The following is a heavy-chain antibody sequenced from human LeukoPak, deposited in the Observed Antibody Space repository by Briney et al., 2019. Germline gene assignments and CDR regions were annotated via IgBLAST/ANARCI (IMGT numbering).Heavy chain of an antibody. CDR3: SRTTGDSAIIAAH. CDR1: GGSISGSCCY. D-gene: IGHD3-16*01. V-gene: IGHV4-39*01. J-gene: IGHJ4*02. CDR2: TSYSGST. Sequence: SETLSLTCAVSGGSISGSCCYWGWIRQTPGKDLEWIGSTSYSGSTHYNPSFKSRVTVSVDTSKNQFFLNLSSVTAADTAVYYCSRTTGDSAIIAAHWGQGTLVTVSS.